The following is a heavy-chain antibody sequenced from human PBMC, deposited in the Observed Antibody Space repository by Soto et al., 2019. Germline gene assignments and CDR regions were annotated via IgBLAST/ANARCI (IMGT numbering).Heavy chain of an antibody. Sequence: PGESLKISCTGFGYTFTTFWISWVRQMPGRGLEWMGRIDPRDSYTNYSPSFQGHVTISVDKSISTAYLQWGSLEASDTAMYYCARLYCSSSTCDSWFDPWGQGTLVTSPQ. D-gene: IGHD2-2*01. CDR1: GYTFTTFW. CDR3: ARLYCSSSTCDSWFDP. CDR2: IDPRDSYT. J-gene: IGHJ5*02. V-gene: IGHV5-10-1*01.